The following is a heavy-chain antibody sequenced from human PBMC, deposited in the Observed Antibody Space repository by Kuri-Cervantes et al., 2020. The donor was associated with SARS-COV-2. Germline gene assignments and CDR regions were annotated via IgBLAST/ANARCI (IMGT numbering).Heavy chain of an antibody. Sequence: GESLKISCAASGFTVSSNHMSWVRQAPGKGLEWVSIIYNDGTTYYADSVKGRLTISRDNSKNMVYLQVNSLRAEDTAVYYCAKTTPGSTSRIFYGMEVWGQGTTVTVSS. CDR1: GFTVSSNH. CDR3: AKTTPGSTSRIFYGMEV. V-gene: IGHV3-53*01. D-gene: IGHD2-2*01. CDR2: IYNDGTT. J-gene: IGHJ6*02.